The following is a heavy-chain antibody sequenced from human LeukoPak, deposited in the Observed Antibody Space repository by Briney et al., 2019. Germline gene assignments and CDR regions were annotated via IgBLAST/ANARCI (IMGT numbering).Heavy chain of an antibody. CDR1: GFTFSSYA. CDR3: AKYGPQDSGSSHFDY. J-gene: IGHJ4*02. CDR2: IRDSGSST. V-gene: IGHV3-23*01. Sequence: GGSLRLSCAASGFTFSSYATSWVRQAPGKGLEWVSAIRDSGSSTHYADSVKGRFTTSRDNCKNTLFLQMNSLRAEDTAIYYCAKYGPQDSGSSHFDYWGQGALVTVSS. D-gene: IGHD1-26*01.